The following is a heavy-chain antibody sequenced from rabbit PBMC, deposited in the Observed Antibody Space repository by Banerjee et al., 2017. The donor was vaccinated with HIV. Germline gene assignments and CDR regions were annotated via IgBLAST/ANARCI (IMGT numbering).Heavy chain of an antibody. V-gene: IGHV1S47*01. Sequence: QQQLEESGGGLVQPGGSLKLSCVASGFDFSSYGVGWVRQAPGKGLEWIGYIDPVFSSTYYARWVNGRFTISRSTSLNTVTLQMTSLTAADTATYFCARDFNLWGQGTLVTVS. CDR2: IDPVFSST. CDR3: ARDFNL. J-gene: IGHJ4*01. CDR1: GFDFSSYG.